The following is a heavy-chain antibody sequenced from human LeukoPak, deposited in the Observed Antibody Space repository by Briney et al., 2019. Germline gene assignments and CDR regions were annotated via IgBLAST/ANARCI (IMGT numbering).Heavy chain of an antibody. CDR1: GGSFSGYS. V-gene: IGHV4-34*01. Sequence: PSETLSLTCAVYGGSFSGYSWTWIRQPPGEGLEWIGDIDRSGSTNYNPSLKSRVTISRDTSKNQFSLKLSSVTAADTAVYYCARHSSITGGRLSGYWLDPWGQGTLVTVSS. J-gene: IGHJ5*02. CDR2: IDRSGST. D-gene: IGHD7-27*01. CDR3: ARHSSITGGRLSGYWLDP.